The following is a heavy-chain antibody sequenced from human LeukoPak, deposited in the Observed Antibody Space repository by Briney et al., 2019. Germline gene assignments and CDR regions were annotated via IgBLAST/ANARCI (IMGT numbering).Heavy chain of an antibody. V-gene: IGHV4-34*01. CDR1: GGSFSGYY. CDR2: INHSGST. Sequence: SETLSLTCAVYGGSFSGYYWSWIRQPPGKGLEWIGEINHSGSTNYNPSLKSRVTISVDTSKNQLSLKLSSVTAADTAVYYCGSMYSSGWYALDVWGQGTTVTVSS. J-gene: IGHJ6*02. CDR3: GSMYSSGWYALDV. D-gene: IGHD6-19*01.